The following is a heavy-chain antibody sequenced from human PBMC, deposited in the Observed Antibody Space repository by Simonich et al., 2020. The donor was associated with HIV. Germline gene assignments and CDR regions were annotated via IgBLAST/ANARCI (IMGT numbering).Heavy chain of an antibody. J-gene: IGHJ1*01. Sequence: GPGLVKPSETLSLTCAVSGGSITNDSYYWGWIRQPPGKGLEWIGSIYYSGSTYHNPSLKSRVTISVDTSKNQFSLKLSSVTAADTAVYYCARVLGIAAAIDSFQHWGQGTLVTVSS. CDR3: ARVLGIAAAIDSFQH. D-gene: IGHD6-13*01. V-gene: IGHV4-39*07. CDR2: IYYSGST. CDR1: GGSITNDSYY.